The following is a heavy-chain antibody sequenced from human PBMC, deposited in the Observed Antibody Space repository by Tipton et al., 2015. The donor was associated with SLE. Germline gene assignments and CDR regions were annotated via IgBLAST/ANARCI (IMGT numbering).Heavy chain of an antibody. CDR3: AVNYYWRGYFDDAFDI. D-gene: IGHD3-3*01. J-gene: IGHJ3*02. CDR2: IHHDGDNT. Sequence: GSLRLSCAASGFTLDNNAVTWVRQAPGKGLERVSLIHHDGDNTYYADSVKGRFTISRDKSKNMFHLQMNSLRAEYTAVYYCAVNYYWRGYFDDAFDIWGQGTTVTVAS. CDR1: GFTLDNNA. V-gene: IGHV3-23*03.